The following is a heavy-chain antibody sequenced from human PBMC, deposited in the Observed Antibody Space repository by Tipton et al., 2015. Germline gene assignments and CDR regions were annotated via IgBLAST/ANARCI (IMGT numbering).Heavy chain of an antibody. V-gene: IGHV4-59*08. Sequence: LRLSCTVSGASLSNYYWNWIRQPPGKGLEWIGYIYSSGSTNYAPSLESRVTMSIDTSKNQFSLKLPSVTAADTAVYYCACQDYDSLTRDYQTVDYWGQGTLVTVSS. J-gene: IGHJ4*02. CDR2: IYSSGST. D-gene: IGHD3-9*01. CDR3: ACQDYDSLTRDYQTVDY. CDR1: GASLSNYY.